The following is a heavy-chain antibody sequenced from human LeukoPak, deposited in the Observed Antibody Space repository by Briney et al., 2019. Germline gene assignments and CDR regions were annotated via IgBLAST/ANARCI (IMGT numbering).Heavy chain of an antibody. CDR1: GGSFSGYY. D-gene: IGHD2-15*01. CDR2: INHSGST. J-gene: IGHJ6*02. CDR3: ARGLPAGWFRSYYYYGMDV. Sequence: SETLSLTCAVYGGSFSGYYWSWIRQPPGKGLEWIGEINHSGSTNYNPSLKSRVTISVDTSKNQFSLKLSSVTAADTAVYYCARGLPAGWFRSYYYYGMDVWGQGTTVTVSS. V-gene: IGHV4-34*01.